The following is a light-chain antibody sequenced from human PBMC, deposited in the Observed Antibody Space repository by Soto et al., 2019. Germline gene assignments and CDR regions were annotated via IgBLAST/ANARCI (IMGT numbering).Light chain of an antibody. J-gene: IGKJ1*01. V-gene: IGKV3-20*01. Sequence: EIVLTQSPGTLSLSPGERATLSCRASQSLSSTYLAWYQQKPGQTPRLLIYGASNRATGIPDRFSGSGSGTVFTLTIGSLDPEDFAVYYCQQYGDSPRTFGQGTKVEIK. CDR3: QQYGDSPRT. CDR1: QSLSSTY. CDR2: GAS.